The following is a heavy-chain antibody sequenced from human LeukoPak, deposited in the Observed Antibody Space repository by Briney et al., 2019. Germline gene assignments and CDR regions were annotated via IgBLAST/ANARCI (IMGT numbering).Heavy chain of an antibody. Sequence: GASVKVSCKTSGGTFGSFAFGWVRQAPGHGLEWMGGIIPIFATTNYAQEFQGRVSITADESTSTVYMELSSVRSDDTAVYYCARGPPLTYDHTPEGYYHYYMDVWGTGTTVTISS. V-gene: IGHV1-69*13. D-gene: IGHD2-2*02. CDR2: IIPIFATT. CDR3: ARGPPLTYDHTPEGYYHYYMDV. CDR1: GGTFGSFA. J-gene: IGHJ6*03.